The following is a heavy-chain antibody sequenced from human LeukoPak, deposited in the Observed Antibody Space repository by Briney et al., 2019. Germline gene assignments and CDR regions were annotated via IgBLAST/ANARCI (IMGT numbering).Heavy chain of an antibody. Sequence: GESLKISRKGSGYTFSSYWIGWVRQMPGKGLEWMGIIYPDDSDTRYSPSLQGQVTISADKSISTAYLQWSSLKASDTAMYYCARLAYCSNDVCYSNYYYSMDVWGKGTTVTVSS. D-gene: IGHD2-8*01. J-gene: IGHJ6*03. CDR2: IYPDDSDT. CDR1: GYTFSSYW. V-gene: IGHV5-51*01. CDR3: ARLAYCSNDVCYSNYYYSMDV.